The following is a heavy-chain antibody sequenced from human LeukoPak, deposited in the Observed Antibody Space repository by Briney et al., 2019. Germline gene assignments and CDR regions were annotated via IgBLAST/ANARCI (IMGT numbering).Heavy chain of an antibody. Sequence: GGSLRLSCAASGFTFSDYYMSWIRQAPGKGLEWLSYISGSGNTIYYAGSVKGRFTISRDNAQNSLYLQMNSLRAEDTAVYYCARAPGYCSSTSCLFFDYWGQGTLVTVSS. J-gene: IGHJ4*02. D-gene: IGHD2-2*01. CDR3: ARAPGYCSSTSCLFFDY. V-gene: IGHV3-11*01. CDR1: GFTFSDYY. CDR2: ISGSGNTI.